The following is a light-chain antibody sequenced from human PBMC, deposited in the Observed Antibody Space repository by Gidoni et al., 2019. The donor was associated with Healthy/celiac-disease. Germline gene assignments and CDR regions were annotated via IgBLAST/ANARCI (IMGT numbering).Light chain of an antibody. CDR2: AAS. Sequence: QSPSSLSASVGDRVTITCRASQSISSYLNWYQQKPGKAPKLLIYAASSLQSGVPSRFSGSGSGTDFTLTISSLQPEDFATYYCQQSYSTPSTFXQXTKLEIK. V-gene: IGKV1-39*01. CDR1: QSISSY. J-gene: IGKJ2*01. CDR3: QQSYSTPST.